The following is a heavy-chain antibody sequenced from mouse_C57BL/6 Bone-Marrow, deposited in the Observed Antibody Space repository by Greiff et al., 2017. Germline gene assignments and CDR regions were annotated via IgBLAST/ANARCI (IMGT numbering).Heavy chain of an antibody. CDR3: AREVAYDGYCLAY. V-gene: IGHV1-81*01. CDR2: IDPRSGNT. Sequence: VQLQQSGAELARPGASVKLSCKASGYTFTSYGISWVKQRTGQGLEWIGEIDPRSGNTYYNEKFKGKATLTADKSSSTAYMELRSLTSEDSAVYFCAREVAYDGYCLAYWGQGTLVTVSA. CDR1: GYTFTSYG. J-gene: IGHJ3*01. D-gene: IGHD2-3*01.